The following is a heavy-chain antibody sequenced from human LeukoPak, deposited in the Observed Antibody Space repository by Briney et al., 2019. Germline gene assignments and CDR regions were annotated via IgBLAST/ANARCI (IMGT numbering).Heavy chain of an antibody. CDR3: ARERITTVRGVILYYYGMDV. CDR1: GDIVSSNSAA. CDR2: TYYRSKWYY. D-gene: IGHD3-10*01. V-gene: IGHV6-1*01. Sequence: SQTLSLTCAISGDIVSSNSAAWNWIRQSPSRGLEWLGRTYYRSKWYYDYAVAVKSRISINPDTSTNQFSLQLRSVTPEDTAVYYCARERITTVRGVILYYYGMDVWGQGITVTVPS. J-gene: IGHJ6*02.